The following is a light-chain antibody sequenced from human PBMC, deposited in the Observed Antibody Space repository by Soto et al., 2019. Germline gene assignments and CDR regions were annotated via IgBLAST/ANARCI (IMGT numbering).Light chain of an antibody. CDR1: SSNIGNNA. CDR3: AAWDDSLNGYF. V-gene: IGLV1-36*01. CDR2: YND. Sequence: QSVLTQSPSVSEAPRQRVTISCSGSSSNIGNNAVNWYQQLPGKAPKLLIYYNDLLPSGVSDRFSGSKSGTSASLAISGLQSEDEAEYYCAAWDDSLNGYFFGTATKLTVL. J-gene: IGLJ1*01.